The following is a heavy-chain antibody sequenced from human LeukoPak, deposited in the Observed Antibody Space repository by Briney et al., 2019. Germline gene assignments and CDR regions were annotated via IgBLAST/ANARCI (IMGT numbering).Heavy chain of an antibody. Sequence: GASVKVSCKASGYTFTGYYMHWVRQAPGQGLEWMGWINPNSGGTNYAQKFQGRVTMTRDTSISTAYMELSRLRSDDTAVYYCARENYYSSSTRGLFDYWGQGTLVTVSS. CDR2: INPNSGGT. D-gene: IGHD6-6*01. CDR1: GYTFTGYY. J-gene: IGHJ4*02. V-gene: IGHV1-2*02. CDR3: ARENYYSSSTRGLFDY.